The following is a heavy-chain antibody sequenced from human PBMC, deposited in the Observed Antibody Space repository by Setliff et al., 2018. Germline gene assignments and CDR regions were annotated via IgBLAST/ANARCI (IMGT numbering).Heavy chain of an antibody. V-gene: IGHV4-34*01. CDR2: INHSGST. J-gene: IGHJ2*01. CDR1: GGSFSGYY. D-gene: IGHD4-4*01. CDR3: ASLGMTTMMDWYFDL. Sequence: PSETLSLTCAAYGGSFSGYYWSWIRQPPGKGLEWIGEINHSGSTNYNPSLKSRVTISIDTSKNQFSLKLSSVTAADTAVYYCASLGMTTMMDWYFDLWGRGTLVTVSS.